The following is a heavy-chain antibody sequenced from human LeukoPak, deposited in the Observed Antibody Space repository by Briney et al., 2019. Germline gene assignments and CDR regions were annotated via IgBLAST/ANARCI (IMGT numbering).Heavy chain of an antibody. CDR2: IKSDGSTT. J-gene: IGHJ4*02. CDR3: ASGSFCTNGVCYKGFDY. V-gene: IGHV3-74*01. Sequence: GGSLRLSCAASGFTFSTSWMHCVRQAPGKGLVWVSRIKSDGSTTTYADSVKGRFTISRDNAKNTLFLQMNSLRAEDTAVYYCASGSFCTNGVCYKGFDYWGQGTLVSVSS. CDR1: GFTFSTSW. D-gene: IGHD2-8*01.